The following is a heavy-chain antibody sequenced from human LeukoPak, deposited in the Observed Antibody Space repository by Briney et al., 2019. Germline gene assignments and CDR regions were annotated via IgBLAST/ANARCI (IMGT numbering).Heavy chain of an antibody. V-gene: IGHV1-8*03. CDR2: MNPNSGNT. J-gene: IGHJ4*02. D-gene: IGHD3-16*01. CDR3: AKDQVGGDGYLLFDY. Sequence: VASVKVSCKASGYTFTSYDINWVRQATAQGLEWMGWMNPNSGNTGYAQKFQGRVTITRNTSISTAYMELSSLRSEDTAVYYCAKDQVGGDGYLLFDYWGQGTPVTVSS. CDR1: GYTFTSYD.